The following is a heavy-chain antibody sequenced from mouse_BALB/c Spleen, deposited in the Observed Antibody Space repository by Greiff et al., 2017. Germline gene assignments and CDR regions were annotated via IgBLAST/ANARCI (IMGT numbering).Heavy chain of an antibody. CDR2: IFPGTGTT. CDR1: GYTFTSYW. CDR3: ASSTARASAMDY. V-gene: IGHV1S132*01. D-gene: IGHD3-2*01. Sequence: LVESGAELVKPGASVKLSCKTSGYTFTSYWIQWVKQRPGQGLGWIGEIFPGTGTTYYNEKFKGKATLTIDTSSSTAYMQLSSLTSEDSAVYFCASSTARASAMDYWGQGTSVTVSS. J-gene: IGHJ4*01.